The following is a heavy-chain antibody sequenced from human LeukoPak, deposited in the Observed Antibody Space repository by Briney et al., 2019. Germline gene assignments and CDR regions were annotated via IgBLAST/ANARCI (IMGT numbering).Heavy chain of an antibody. J-gene: IGHJ6*02. Sequence: ASVKVSCKASGYTFTSYGISWVRQAPGQGLEWMGWISAYNGNTNYAQKLQGRVTMTTDTSTSTAYMELRSLRSDDTAVYYCARGGYSGYDYLPYYYYGMDVWGQGTTVNVSS. D-gene: IGHD5-12*01. CDR3: ARGGYSGYDYLPYYYYGMDV. CDR1: GYTFTSYG. CDR2: ISAYNGNT. V-gene: IGHV1-18*01.